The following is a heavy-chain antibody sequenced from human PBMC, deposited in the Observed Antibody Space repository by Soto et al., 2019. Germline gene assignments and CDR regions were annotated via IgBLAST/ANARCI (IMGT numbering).Heavy chain of an antibody. CDR2: IYYSGGT. CDR3: ARGDYDSSGDHGAFDI. Sequence: PSDTLSLTCTVSGGSISSGGYCWNWIRQHPGKGLEWIGYIYYSGGTHYNPSLKSRVTISVDRSKNQLSLKLSSVTAADTAVYYCARGDYDSSGDHGAFDIWGQGTMVT. CDR1: GGSISSGGYC. V-gene: IGHV4-31*03. J-gene: IGHJ3*02. D-gene: IGHD3-22*01.